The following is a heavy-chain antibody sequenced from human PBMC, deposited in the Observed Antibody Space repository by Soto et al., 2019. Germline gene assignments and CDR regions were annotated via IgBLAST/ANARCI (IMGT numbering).Heavy chain of an antibody. CDR1: VFTFSSYG. CDR2: IWYDGSNK. V-gene: IGHV3-33*01. Sequence: AWWSLRLSCPGSVFTFSSYGMHWFRQAPGKGLEWVAVIWYDGSNKYYADSVKGRFTISRDNSKNTLYLQMNSLRAEDTAVYYCARNHYDFWSGYYKDNWFDPWGQGTLVTVSS. D-gene: IGHD3-3*01. CDR3: ARNHYDFWSGYYKDNWFDP. J-gene: IGHJ5*02.